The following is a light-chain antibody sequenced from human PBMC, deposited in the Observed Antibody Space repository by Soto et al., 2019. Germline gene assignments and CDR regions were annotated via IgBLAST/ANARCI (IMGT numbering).Light chain of an antibody. CDR1: QILVHSDGIAY. V-gene: IGKV2-30*02. J-gene: IGKJ5*01. Sequence: DVVMTQSTLSLPVTLGQPAGISCGSSQILVHSDGIAYFSWFQQRPGRSPRRLIYKVSNRDSGVPARFSGSGSGTDFALKISRVEAEDVGVYYCMQGTHWPITFGQGTRLEI. CDR3: MQGTHWPIT. CDR2: KVS.